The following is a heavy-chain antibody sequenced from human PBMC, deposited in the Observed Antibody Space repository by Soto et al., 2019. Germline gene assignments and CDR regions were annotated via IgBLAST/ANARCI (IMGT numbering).Heavy chain of an antibody. D-gene: IGHD1-26*01. CDR2: INPHGGST. CDR1: RDTFTSYY. Sequence: SASVKVSCKAPRDTFTSYYINWVRQAPVQGLEWMGVINPHGGSTAYAQKFKGRVTLTRDTSASTVYMEVSSLTSEDTAMYYCARSSGGNFGIIIEGTNWFAPWGQGTLVTVSS. J-gene: IGHJ5*02. CDR3: ARSSGGNFGIIIEGTNWFAP. V-gene: IGHV1-46*01.